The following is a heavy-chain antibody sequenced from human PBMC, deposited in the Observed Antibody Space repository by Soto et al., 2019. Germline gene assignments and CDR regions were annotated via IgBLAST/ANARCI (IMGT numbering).Heavy chain of an antibody. D-gene: IGHD4-17*01. CDR1: GRSLSSGGYS. J-gene: IGHJ4*02. CDR3: ARDSPGYGDYVLFDY. V-gene: IGHV4-30-2*01. Sequence: TLSLTCAVSGRSLSSGGYSWSWFSQPPGKGLEYIGYIYHSANTYYNPSLKSRVTISVDRSKNQFSLQLNSVTPEDTAVYYCARDSPGYGDYVLFDYWGQGTQVTVSS. CDR2: IYHSANT.